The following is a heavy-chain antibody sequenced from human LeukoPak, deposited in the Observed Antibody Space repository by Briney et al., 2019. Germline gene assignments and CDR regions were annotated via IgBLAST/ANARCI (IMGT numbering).Heavy chain of an antibody. Sequence: GGSLRLSCAASGFTFSSYAMSWVRQAPGKGLEWVSAISGSGGSTYYADSVKGRFTISRDNSKNTLYLQMNSPRAEDTAVYYCAKDLQLLLSPSDYWGQGTLVTVSS. CDR3: AKDLQLLLSPSDY. CDR2: ISGSGGST. D-gene: IGHD2-15*01. V-gene: IGHV3-23*01. J-gene: IGHJ4*02. CDR1: GFTFSSYA.